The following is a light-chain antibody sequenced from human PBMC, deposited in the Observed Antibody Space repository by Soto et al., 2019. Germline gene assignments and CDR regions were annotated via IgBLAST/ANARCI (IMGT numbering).Light chain of an antibody. CDR2: GAS. Sequence: EIVLTQSPGTLSLSPGERATLSCRASQSVSSSYLAWYQQKPGQAPRLLIYGASSRATGIPDRFSGSGSGTDFSLTISRLEREDFAVYYCQQYGSSPRTFGQGTNVELK. CDR1: QSVSSSY. J-gene: IGKJ1*01. V-gene: IGKV3-20*01. CDR3: QQYGSSPRT.